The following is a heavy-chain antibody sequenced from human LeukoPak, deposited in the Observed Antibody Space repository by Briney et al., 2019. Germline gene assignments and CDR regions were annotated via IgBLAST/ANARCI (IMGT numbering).Heavy chain of an antibody. CDR3: ATQLLRYYFDY. V-gene: IGHV4-59*12. Sequence: PSETLSLTCTVSGGSISSYYWSWIRQPPGKGLEWIGYIFYSGSTNYNPSLKSRVTISVDTSKNQFSLKLSSVTAADTAVYYCATQLLRYYFDYWGQGTLVTVSS. J-gene: IGHJ4*02. CDR1: GGSISSYY. D-gene: IGHD2-15*01. CDR2: IFYSGST.